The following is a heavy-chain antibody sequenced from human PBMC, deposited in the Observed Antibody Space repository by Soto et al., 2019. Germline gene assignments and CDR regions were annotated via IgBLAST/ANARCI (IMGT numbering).Heavy chain of an antibody. Sequence: SETLSLTCTVSGGSITSSYWSWIRRPPGKGLEWIAYIYDTGISGYTPSTSYNPSLKSRVTMSVDTSKNQFSLKLSSVTAADTAVYYCARDFMMAAADYYYYYGMDVWGQGTTVTVSS. J-gene: IGHJ6*02. D-gene: IGHD6-13*01. V-gene: IGHV4-59*01. CDR1: GGSITSSY. CDR2: IYDTGISGYTPST. CDR3: ARDFMMAAADYYYYYGMDV.